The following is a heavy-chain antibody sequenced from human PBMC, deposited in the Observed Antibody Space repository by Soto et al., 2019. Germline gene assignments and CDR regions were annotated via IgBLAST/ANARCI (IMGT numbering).Heavy chain of an antibody. CDR1: GFSFSSYA. Sequence: GGSLRLSCAASGFSFSSYAMSWVRQAPGKGLEWVSAISGSGGSTYYADSVKGRFTISRDNSKNTLYLQMNSLRAEDTAVYYCAINWSGYDFAYWGQGTLVTVSS. CDR3: AINWSGYDFAY. D-gene: IGHD5-12*01. J-gene: IGHJ4*02. V-gene: IGHV3-23*01. CDR2: ISGSGGST.